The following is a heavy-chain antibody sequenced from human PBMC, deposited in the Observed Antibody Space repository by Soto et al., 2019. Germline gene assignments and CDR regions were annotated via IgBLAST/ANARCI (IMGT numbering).Heavy chain of an antibody. CDR1: GFTSSSYW. D-gene: IGHD3-22*01. V-gene: IGHV3-7*02. Sequence: GGSLRLSCAASGFTSSSYWMSWVRQAPGKGLEWVANIKQDGSEKYYVDSVKGRFTISRDNAKNSLYLQMNSLRAEDTAVYYCARRTGYYSYYFDYWGQGTLVTVSS. J-gene: IGHJ4*02. CDR2: IKQDGSEK. CDR3: ARRTGYYSYYFDY.